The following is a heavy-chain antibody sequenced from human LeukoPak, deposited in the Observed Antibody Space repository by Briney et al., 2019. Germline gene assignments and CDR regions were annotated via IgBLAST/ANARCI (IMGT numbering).Heavy chain of an antibody. CDR1: RFTFSNYG. V-gene: IGHV3-30*18. D-gene: IGHD5-12*01. CDR2: ISIDGGEN. Sequence: PGRSLRLSCAGSRFTFSNYGRHWVRQAPGKGREWVAVISIDGGENHYGDSVRGRFTISRDNSKTMLYLQMNSLRVEDTAVYYCANPQSRGYDYLDYWGQGTLVSVSS. J-gene: IGHJ4*02. CDR3: ANPQSRGYDYLDY.